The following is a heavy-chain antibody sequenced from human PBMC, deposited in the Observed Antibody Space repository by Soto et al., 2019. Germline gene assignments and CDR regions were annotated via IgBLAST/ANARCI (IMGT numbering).Heavy chain of an antibody. J-gene: IGHJ4*02. CDR1: GFTFSDYY. V-gene: IGHV3-11*03. CDR3: ARKRAAAGYLFDY. Sequence: PGGSLRLSCAASGFTFSDYYMSWIRQAPGKGLEWVSYITTSSTYTYYAGSVKGRFTISRDNAKNSLYLQMNSLRAEDTAVYYCARKRAAAGYLFDYWGQGTLVTVSS. CDR2: ITTSSTYT. D-gene: IGHD6-13*01.